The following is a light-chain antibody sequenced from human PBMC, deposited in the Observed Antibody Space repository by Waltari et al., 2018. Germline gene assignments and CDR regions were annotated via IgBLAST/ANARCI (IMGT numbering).Light chain of an antibody. J-gene: IGKJ1*01. CDR1: QSVRNN. CDR3: QQYNNWPPWT. CDR2: GAS. V-gene: IGKV3-15*01. Sequence: EIVMTQSPATLSVSPGERATLSCRASQSVRNNLVWYQQKPGQAPRLLIYGASTRVTGIPARFSGSGSGTEFTLTISSQQSEDFAVYHCQQYNNWPPWTFGQGTKVEIK.